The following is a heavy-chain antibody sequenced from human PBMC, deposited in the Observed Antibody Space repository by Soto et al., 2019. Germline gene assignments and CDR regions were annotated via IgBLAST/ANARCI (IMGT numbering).Heavy chain of an antibody. CDR2: IYYSGST. CDR1: GGSISSGDYY. D-gene: IGHD6-19*01. CDR3: ARVFRGSGPYYFDY. Sequence: PSETLSLTCTVSGGSISSGDYYWSWIRQPPGKGLEWIGYIYYSGSTYYNPSLKSRVTISVDTSKNQFSLKLSSVTAADTAVHYCARVFRGSGPYYFDYWGQGTLVTVSS. J-gene: IGHJ4*02. V-gene: IGHV4-30-4*01.